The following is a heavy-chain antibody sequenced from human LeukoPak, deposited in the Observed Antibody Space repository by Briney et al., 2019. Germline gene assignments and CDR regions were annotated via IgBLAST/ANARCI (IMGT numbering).Heavy chain of an antibody. CDR2: IKQDGSER. CDR3: ARDGNYDYVWGSKGDAFDI. Sequence: PGGSLRLSCAASGFTISTYWMSWVRQAPGKGLEWGANIKQDGSERYYVDSVKGRFTISRDNAKNSLYLQMNSLRAEDTAVYFCARDGNYDYVWGSKGDAFDIWGLGTMVTVSS. D-gene: IGHD3-16*01. J-gene: IGHJ3*02. CDR1: GFTISTYW. V-gene: IGHV3-7*03.